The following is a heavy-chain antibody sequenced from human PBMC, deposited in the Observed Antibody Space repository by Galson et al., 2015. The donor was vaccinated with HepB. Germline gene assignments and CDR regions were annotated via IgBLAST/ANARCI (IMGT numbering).Heavy chain of an antibody. CDR2: IKQDGSEK. CDR1: GFTFSSYW. Sequence: SLRLSCAASGFTFSSYWMSWVRQAPGKGLEWVANIKQDGSEKYYVDSVKGRFTISRDNAKNSLYLQMNSLRAEDTAVYYCALAGGYYGSGSYPPREFGYWGQGTLVTVSS. D-gene: IGHD3-10*01. J-gene: IGHJ4*02. V-gene: IGHV3-7*01. CDR3: ALAGGYYGSGSYPPREFGY.